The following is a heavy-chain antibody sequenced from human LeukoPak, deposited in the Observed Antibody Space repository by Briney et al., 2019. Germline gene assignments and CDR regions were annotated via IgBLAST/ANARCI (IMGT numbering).Heavy chain of an antibody. CDR2: ISYDGSNK. CDR1: GFTFSSYA. J-gene: IGHJ4*02. Sequence: GGSLRLSCAASGFTFSSYALHWVRQAPGKGLEWVAVISYDGSNKYYADSVKGRFTISRDSSKNTLYLEMNSLRAEDTAVYYCARHYDTSGYHYFDFRGQGTLVTVSS. D-gene: IGHD3-22*01. CDR3: ARHYDTSGYHYFDF. V-gene: IGHV3-30-3*01.